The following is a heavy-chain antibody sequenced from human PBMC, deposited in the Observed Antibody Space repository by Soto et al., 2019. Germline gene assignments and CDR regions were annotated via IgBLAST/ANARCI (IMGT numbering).Heavy chain of an antibody. CDR2: MNANNGNT. Sequence: DSVKACCKASGYTLTSYVMKWVGQATGQRLEWMGWMNANNGNTRYSQKFQGRVTITRDTSASTAYMELSSLRSEDTAVYYCASRKVTTVKAFDIWGQGSMVTVSS. V-gene: IGHV1-3*01. J-gene: IGHJ3*02. CDR1: GYTLTSYV. CDR3: ASRKVTTVKAFDI. D-gene: IGHD3-10*01.